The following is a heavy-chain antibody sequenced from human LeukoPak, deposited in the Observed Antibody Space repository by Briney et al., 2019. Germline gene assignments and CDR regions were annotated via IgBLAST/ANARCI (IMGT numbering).Heavy chain of an antibody. J-gene: IGHJ4*02. CDR1: GFTFSSYA. CDR3: VRQRGSCNEGTCYFDN. D-gene: IGHD2-15*01. CDR2: LISGGSP. Sequence: GGSLRLSCAASGFTFSSYAMSWVRQAPGKGLECVSALISGGSPYYADSVKGRFTISRDNSKNTLFLQMNSLRVEDTAIYYCVRQRGSCNEGTCYFDNWGQGTLVTVSS. V-gene: IGHV3-23*01.